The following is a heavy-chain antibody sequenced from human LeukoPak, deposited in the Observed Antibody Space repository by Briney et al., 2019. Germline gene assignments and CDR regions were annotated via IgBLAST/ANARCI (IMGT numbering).Heavy chain of an antibody. Sequence: PSETLSLTCAVYGGPFSCYYWSWIRQPPGKGLEWIGEINHSGSTNFNPSLKSRVTISVDTSKNQFSLKLSSVTAADTAVYYCARGSPSYDLDYWGQGTLVTVSS. CDR1: GGPFSCYY. CDR3: ARGSPSYDLDY. J-gene: IGHJ4*02. CDR2: INHSGST. V-gene: IGHV4-34*01. D-gene: IGHD5-12*01.